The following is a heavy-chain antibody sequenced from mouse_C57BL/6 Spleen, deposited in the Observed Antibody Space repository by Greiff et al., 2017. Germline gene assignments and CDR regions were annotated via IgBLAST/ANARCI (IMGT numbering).Heavy chain of an antibody. Sequence: EVQGVESGGGLVQPKGSLKLSCAASGFTFNTYAMHWVRQAPGTGLEWVARIRSKSSNYATYYADSVKDRFTISRDDSQSMLYLQMNNLKTEDTAMYYCGRGIYYGNYRAMDYWGQGTSVTVSS. CDR1: GFTFNTYA. CDR3: GRGIYYGNYRAMDY. J-gene: IGHJ4*01. D-gene: IGHD2-1*01. V-gene: IGHV10-3*01. CDR2: IRSKSSNYAT.